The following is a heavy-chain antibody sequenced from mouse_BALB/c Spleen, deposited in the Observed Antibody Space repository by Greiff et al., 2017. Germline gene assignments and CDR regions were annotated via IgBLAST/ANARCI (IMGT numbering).Heavy chain of an antibody. CDR3: ARAPIYDGYPFDV. CDR1: GYSITSGYY. J-gene: IGHJ1*01. D-gene: IGHD2-3*01. V-gene: IGHV3-6*02. CDR2: ISYDGSN. Sequence: ESGPGLVKPSQSLSLTCSVTGYSITSGYYWNWIRQFPGNKLEWMGYISYDGSNNYNPSLKNRISITRDTSKNQFFLKLNSVTTEDTATYYCARAPIYDGYPFDVWGAGTTVTVSS.